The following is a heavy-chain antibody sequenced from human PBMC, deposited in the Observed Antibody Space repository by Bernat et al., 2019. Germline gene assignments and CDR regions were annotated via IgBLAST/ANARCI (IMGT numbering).Heavy chain of an antibody. J-gene: IGHJ4*02. CDR3: AILDTAMVKGFDY. CDR2: IIPILGIA. Sequence: QVQLVQSGAEVKKPGSSVKVSCKASGGTFSSYTISWVRQAPGQGLEWMGRIIPILGIANYAQKFQGRVTITADKTTGTAYMELGSLRSEDTAVYYCAILDTAMVKGFDYWGQGTLVTGSS. V-gene: IGHV1-69*02. D-gene: IGHD5-18*01. CDR1: GGTFSSYT.